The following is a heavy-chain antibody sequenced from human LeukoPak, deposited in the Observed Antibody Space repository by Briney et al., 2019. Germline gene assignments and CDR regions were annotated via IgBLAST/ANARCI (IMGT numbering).Heavy chain of an antibody. Sequence: GGSLRLSCAASGFTFSSFAMNWVRQAPGKGLEWVSSITSGGDYIYYADSVKGRFTTSRDNAKNSLSLQLNSLRVEDTAVYYCARGHYDVLAASYKWTPDYWGQGTLVTVSS. D-gene: IGHD3-9*01. J-gene: IGHJ4*02. CDR1: GFTFSSFA. CDR2: ITSGGDYI. V-gene: IGHV3-21*01. CDR3: ARGHYDVLAASYKWTPDY.